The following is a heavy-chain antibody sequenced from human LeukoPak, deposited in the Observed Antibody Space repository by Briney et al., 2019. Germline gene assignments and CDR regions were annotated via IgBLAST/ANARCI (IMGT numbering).Heavy chain of an antibody. Sequence: GASVKVSCKASGYTFVNSEINWVRQATGQGPEWMGWMNPKKGNTGYAQKFQGRVTMTRNTSIGTAYMELSSLTSEDTAVYYCARERESSPQSHYGMDVWGQGTTVTVSS. D-gene: IGHD1-26*01. CDR3: ARERESSPQSHYGMDV. CDR2: MNPKKGNT. J-gene: IGHJ6*02. CDR1: GYTFVNSE. V-gene: IGHV1-8*01.